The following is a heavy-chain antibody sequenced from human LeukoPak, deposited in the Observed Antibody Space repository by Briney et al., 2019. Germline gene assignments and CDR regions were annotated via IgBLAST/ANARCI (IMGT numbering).Heavy chain of an antibody. D-gene: IGHD4-23*01. J-gene: IGHJ4*02. Sequence: PGGSLRLSCAASGFIVSDFYMNWIRQAPGKGLEWVSYISSSGDPIHYADSVKGRFTISRDNAKNSLFLQMDSLTVEDTAVYYCTREDYGGKGAIDYWGQGTLVTVSS. V-gene: IGHV3-11*01. CDR3: TREDYGGKGAIDY. CDR2: ISSSGDPI. CDR1: GFIVSDFY.